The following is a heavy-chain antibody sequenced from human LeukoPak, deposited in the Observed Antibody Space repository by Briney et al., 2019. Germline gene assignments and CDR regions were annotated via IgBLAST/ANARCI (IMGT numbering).Heavy chain of an antibody. J-gene: IGHJ4*02. CDR1: GFTFSNYW. CDR2: INSDGINT. CDR3: AREGVVIVGANDC. Sequence: PGGSLRLSCAASGFTFSNYWMHWVRQAPGKGLVWVSRINSDGINTSYADSVKGRFTISRDNAKNSLYLQMNSLRAEDTAVYYCAREGVVIVGANDCWGQGTLVTVSS. D-gene: IGHD1-26*01. V-gene: IGHV3-74*01.